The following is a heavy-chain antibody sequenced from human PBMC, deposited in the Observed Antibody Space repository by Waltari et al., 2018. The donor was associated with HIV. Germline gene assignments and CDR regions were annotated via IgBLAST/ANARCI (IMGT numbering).Heavy chain of an antibody. CDR1: GFTFSSYS. D-gene: IGHD3-10*01. V-gene: IGHV3-21*01. J-gene: IGHJ4*02. CDR3: AGDSNTMVRAFDY. Sequence: EVQLVESGGGLVKPGGSLRLSCAASGFTFSSYSMNWVRQAPGKGLGWVLSSSSSSSYRYYADSVKGRFTIPRDNAKNSLFLQMNSLRAEDTAVDYCAGDSNTMVRAFDYWGQGTLVTVSS. CDR2: SSSSSSYR.